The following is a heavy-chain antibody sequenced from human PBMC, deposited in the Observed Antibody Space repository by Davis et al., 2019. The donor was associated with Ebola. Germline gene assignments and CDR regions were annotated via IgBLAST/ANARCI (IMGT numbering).Heavy chain of an antibody. V-gene: IGHV4-59*11. CDR3: ARSLSTSYWYGYFQY. CDR2: IYYGGTT. J-gene: IGHJ1*01. CDR1: GGSIDSHY. D-gene: IGHD2-8*02. Sequence: SETLSLTCTVSGGSIDSHYWSWIRKPPGKGLEWLGYIYYGGTTKYNPSLKSRVTMSLDTSKKQFSLQLSSVTAADTAVYYCARSLSTSYWYGYFQYWGQGTLVIVPS.